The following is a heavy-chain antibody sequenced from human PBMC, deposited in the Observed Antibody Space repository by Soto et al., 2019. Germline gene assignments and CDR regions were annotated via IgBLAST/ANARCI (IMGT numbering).Heavy chain of an antibody. CDR3: ARGGRLYDSGVWGGYFEY. V-gene: IGHV4-31*03. Sequence: SETLSLTCTVSAGSISSGGYYWSWIRRDPGKGLEWIGYMYYSGVTFYNPSLRSRVTISVDTSKNQFSLKLNSVTAADTAVYYCARGGRLYDSGVWGGYFEYWGQGTLVTVS. J-gene: IGHJ4*02. CDR2: MYYSGVT. CDR1: AGSISSGGYY. D-gene: IGHD3-16*01.